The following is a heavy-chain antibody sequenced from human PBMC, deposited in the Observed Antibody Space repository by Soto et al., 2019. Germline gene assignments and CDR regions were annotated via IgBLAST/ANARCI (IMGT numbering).Heavy chain of an antibody. Sequence: QVQLVQSGAEVKKPGSSVKVSCKASGGTFSSYAISWVRQAPGQGLEWMGGIIPIFGTADYAQRFQGRVTITADESTSTAYMEPTSLRSEDTAVYYFATPRSNSAYYCGMDVWGQGTTVTVSS. CDR2: IIPIFGTA. V-gene: IGHV1-69*12. CDR3: ATPRSNSAYYCGMDV. CDR1: GGTFSSYA. D-gene: IGHD6-6*01. J-gene: IGHJ6*02.